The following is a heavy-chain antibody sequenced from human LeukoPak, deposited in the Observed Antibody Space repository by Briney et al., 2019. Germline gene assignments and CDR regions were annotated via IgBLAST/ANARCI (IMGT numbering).Heavy chain of an antibody. Sequence: PGGSLRLSCAASGFTFSSYAMSWVRQAPGKGLEWVSGISGSGGSTYYADAVKGRFTFSRDNSKNTLYLQMNSLRTEDTAVYYCAKATDVDTAMPTDYWGQGTLVTVSS. CDR2: ISGSGGST. V-gene: IGHV3-23*01. CDR1: GFTFSSYA. D-gene: IGHD5-18*01. CDR3: AKATDVDTAMPTDY. J-gene: IGHJ4*02.